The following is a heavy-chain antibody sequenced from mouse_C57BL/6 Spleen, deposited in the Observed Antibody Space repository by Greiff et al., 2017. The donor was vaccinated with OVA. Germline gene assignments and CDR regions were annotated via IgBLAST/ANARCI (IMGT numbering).Heavy chain of an antibody. CDR1: GYTFTDYN. Sequence: EVKLMESGPELVKPGASVKIPCKASGYTFTDYNMDWVKQSHGKSLEWIGDINPNNGGTIYNQKFKGKATLTVDKSSSTAYMELRSLTSEDTAVYYCARSGDGYYLFAYWGQGTLVTVSA. D-gene: IGHD2-3*01. CDR3: ARSGDGYYLFAY. CDR2: INPNNGGT. J-gene: IGHJ3*01. V-gene: IGHV1-18*01.